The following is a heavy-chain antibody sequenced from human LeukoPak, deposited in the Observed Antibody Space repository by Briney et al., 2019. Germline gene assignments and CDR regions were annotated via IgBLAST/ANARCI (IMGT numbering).Heavy chain of an antibody. CDR2: ISGSGGST. Sequence: GGSLRFSCAASGFTFSSYAMSWVRQAPGKGLEWVSTISGSGGSTYYADSVKGQFTISRDNSKNTLYLQMNSLRAADTAVYYCAKHTSYYYYYMDVWGKGTTVTVSS. D-gene: IGHD3-3*01. V-gene: IGHV3-23*01. CDR3: AKHTSYYYYYMDV. J-gene: IGHJ6*03. CDR1: GFTFSSYA.